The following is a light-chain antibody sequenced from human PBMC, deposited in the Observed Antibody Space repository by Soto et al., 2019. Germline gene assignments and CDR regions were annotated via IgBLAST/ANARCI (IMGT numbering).Light chain of an antibody. CDR1: QSVTSNF. CDR3: HQYGSSPRT. Sequence: EIVLTQSPGTLSLSPGERATLTCRASQSVTSNFLAWYQQKPGQAPRLLMYGASSRATGSPDRFSGSGSGTDFTLTISRLEPEDFALYDCHQYGSSPRTFGPGTKVDIK. CDR2: GAS. V-gene: IGKV3-20*01. J-gene: IGKJ3*01.